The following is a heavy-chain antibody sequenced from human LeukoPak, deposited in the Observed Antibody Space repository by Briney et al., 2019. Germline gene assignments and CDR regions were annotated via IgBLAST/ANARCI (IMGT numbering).Heavy chain of an antibody. J-gene: IGHJ3*02. Sequence: SETLSLTCTVSGGSISSSSFYWGWIRQPPGKGLEWIGSIYYSGSTYYKPSLKSRVTISADKSKNQFSLKLSSVTAADTAVYYCARESWGSDAFDIWGQGTMVTVSS. CDR3: ARESWGSDAFDI. V-gene: IGHV4-39*07. D-gene: IGHD1-26*01. CDR2: IYYSGST. CDR1: GGSISSSSFY.